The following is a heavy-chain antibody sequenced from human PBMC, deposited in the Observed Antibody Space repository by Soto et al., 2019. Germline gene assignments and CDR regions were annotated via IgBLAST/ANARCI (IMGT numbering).Heavy chain of an antibody. V-gene: IGHV3-23*01. CDR2: ISGSGGST. J-gene: IGHJ4*02. Sequence: GGSLRLSCAASGFTFSSYAMSWVRQAPGKGLEWVSAISGSGGSTYYADSVKGRFTISRDNSKNTLYLQMNSLRAEDTAVYYCAKDYPPVVQWLLPFDYWGQGTLVTVSS. CDR3: AKDYPPVVQWLLPFDY. D-gene: IGHD3-22*01. CDR1: GFTFSSYA.